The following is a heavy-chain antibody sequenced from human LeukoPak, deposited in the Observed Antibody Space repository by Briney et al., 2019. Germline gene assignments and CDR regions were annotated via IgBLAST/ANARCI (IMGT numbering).Heavy chain of an antibody. Sequence: GRSLRLSCAASGFTSDDYAMHWVRQVPGRGLEWVSRISWNSGRIDYADSVKGRFSISRDNAKNSLYLQMNSLRAEDTDLYYCARDFGYSTSSTNYFDFWGQGNLVTVSS. D-gene: IGHD6-6*01. CDR2: ISWNSGRI. J-gene: IGHJ4*02. CDR3: ARDFGYSTSSTNYFDF. V-gene: IGHV3-9*02. CDR1: GFTSDDYA.